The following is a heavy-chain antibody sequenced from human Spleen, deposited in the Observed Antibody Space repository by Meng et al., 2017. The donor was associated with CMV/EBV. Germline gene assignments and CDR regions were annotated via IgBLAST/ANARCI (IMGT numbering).Heavy chain of an antibody. Sequence: ASVKVSCKASGYTFTGYYMHWVRQAPGQGLEWMGWINPNSGGTNYAQKFQGRVTMTRDTSISTAYMQLSRLRADDTAVYYCARQEPNNWFDPWGQGTLVTVSS. J-gene: IGHJ5*02. CDR1: GYTFTGYY. V-gene: IGHV1-2*02. D-gene: IGHD1-14*01. CDR2: INPNSGGT. CDR3: ARQEPNNWFDP.